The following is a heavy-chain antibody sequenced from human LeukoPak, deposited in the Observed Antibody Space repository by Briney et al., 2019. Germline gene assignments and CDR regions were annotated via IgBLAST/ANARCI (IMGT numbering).Heavy chain of an antibody. J-gene: IGHJ5*02. CDR2: INPNSGGT. CDR1: GYTFTGYY. CDR3: AREGYYYDSSGTRKNWFDP. V-gene: IGHV1-2*06. D-gene: IGHD3-22*01. Sequence: GASVKVSCKASGYTFTGYYMHWVRQAPGQGLEWMGRINPNSGGTNYAQKFQGRVTMTRDTSTSTVYMELSSLRSEDTAVYYCAREGYYYDSSGTRKNWFDPWGQGTLVTVSS.